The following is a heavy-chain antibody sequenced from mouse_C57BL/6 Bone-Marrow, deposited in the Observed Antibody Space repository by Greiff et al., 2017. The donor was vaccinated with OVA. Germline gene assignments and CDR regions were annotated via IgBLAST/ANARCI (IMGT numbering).Heavy chain of an antibody. CDR1: YFAFMASA. J-gene: IGHJ3*01. CDR2: FTRYSDAT. CDR3: ASSNYFAY. D-gene: IGHD2-5*01. Sequence: LQESGAGLVGPGSSVKLSCTDSYFAFMASAMRWVKQRPGHGLEWMGSFTRYSDATEYRENFKGKATLTANPSSITVYMQLSSLTSEDSAVYHCASSNYFAYWGQGTPVTVSA. V-gene: IGHV1-49*01.